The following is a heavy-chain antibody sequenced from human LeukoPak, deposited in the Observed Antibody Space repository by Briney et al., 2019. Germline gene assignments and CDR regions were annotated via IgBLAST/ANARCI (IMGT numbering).Heavy chain of an antibody. CDR2: IIYDGTSK. CDR1: GFTFSSYG. CDR3: AKDWGPHYASGSSYFDS. D-gene: IGHD3-10*01. V-gene: IGHV3-30*18. J-gene: IGHJ4*02. Sequence: GGSLRLSCVASGFTFSSYGMHWVRQAPGKGLEWVAVIIYDGTSKYYTDSVKGRFTISRDNAKNTLYLQMNFLRADDTAVYFCAKDWGPHYASGSSYFDSWGQGTLVTVSS.